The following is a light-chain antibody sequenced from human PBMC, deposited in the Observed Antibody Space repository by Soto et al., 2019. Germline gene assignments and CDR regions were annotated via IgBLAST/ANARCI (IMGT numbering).Light chain of an antibody. CDR2: RDD. Sequence: QSVLTQPPSASGTPGQRVTISCSGSISNIGGNTVNWYQRVPGTAPKLLIYRDDQRPSGVPDRFSGSKSATSASLAISGLQSEDEADYYCSSYTSSSTLEGVFGGGTQLTVL. V-gene: IGLV1-44*01. CDR1: ISNIGGNT. J-gene: IGLJ2*01. CDR3: SSYTSSSTLEGV.